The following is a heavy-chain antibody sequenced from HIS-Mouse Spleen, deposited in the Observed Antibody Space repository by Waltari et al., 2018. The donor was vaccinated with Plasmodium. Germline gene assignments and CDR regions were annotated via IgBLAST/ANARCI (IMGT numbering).Heavy chain of an antibody. J-gene: IGHJ2*01. CDR1: GGSISSYY. CDR3: ARESLEVVVVTAIYWYFDL. CDR2: IYTSGST. Sequence: QVQLQESGPGLVKPSETLSLTCTVSGGSISSYYWSWIRQPAGKGLEWIGRIYTSGSTNYNPSLKSRVTMSVDTSKNQFSLKLSSVTAADTAVYYCARESLEVVVVTAIYWYFDLWGRGTLVTVSS. V-gene: IGHV4-4*07. D-gene: IGHD2-21*02.